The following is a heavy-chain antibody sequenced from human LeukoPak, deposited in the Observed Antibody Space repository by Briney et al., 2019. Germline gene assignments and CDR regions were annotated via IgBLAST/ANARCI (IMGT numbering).Heavy chain of an antibody. J-gene: IGHJ4*02. D-gene: IGHD2-15*01. V-gene: IGHV5-51*01. CDR3: ARHRKDIGFDS. CDR1: GYSFISYW. CDR2: IYPDDSDT. Sequence: GESLKISCKGFGYSFISYWIGWVRQMPGKGLEWMGIIYPDDSDTRYSPSFQGQVTISADKSISTAYLQWSSLKASDTAMYYCARHRKDIGFDSWGQGTLVTVSS.